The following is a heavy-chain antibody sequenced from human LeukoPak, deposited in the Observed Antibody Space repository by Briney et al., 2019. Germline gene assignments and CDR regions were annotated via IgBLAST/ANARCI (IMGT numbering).Heavy chain of an antibody. CDR1: GYMFNIYG. CDR2: ISAFNGNT. V-gene: IGHV1-18*01. J-gene: IGHJ4*02. CDR3: ARSPPSTGYDRFDT. Sequence: ASVKVSCKASGYMFNIYGISWVRQAPGQGLECMGWISAFNGNTNYARNFQDRVTMTTDTSTSTAYMELTSLRSDDTAVYYCARSPPSTGYDRFDTWGQGTLVTVSS. D-gene: IGHD5-12*01.